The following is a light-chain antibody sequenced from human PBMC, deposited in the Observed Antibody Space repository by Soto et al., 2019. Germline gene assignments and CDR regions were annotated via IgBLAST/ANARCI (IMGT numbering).Light chain of an antibody. CDR3: QHYFSSVT. CDR2: GES. Sequence: DIVLTQSPGSLSLSPGERATLSCRASQSVDSSFFAWYQQKPGQAPRLLLYGESKRATGTPDRFSGSGSGTDFTLTITRLETADFAVYYWQHYFSSVTFGQGTKVEIK. V-gene: IGKV3-20*01. J-gene: IGKJ1*01. CDR1: QSVDSSF.